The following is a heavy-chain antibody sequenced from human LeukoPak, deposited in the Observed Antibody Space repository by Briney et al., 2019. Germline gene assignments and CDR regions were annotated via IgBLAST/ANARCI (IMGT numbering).Heavy chain of an antibody. Sequence: RASVKVSCKASGYTFTSYGISWVRQAPGQGLEWMGWISAYNGNTNYAQKLQGRVTMTTDTSTSTAYMELRSLRSDDTAVYYCAREDYDYVWGSYRYALRFDPWGQGTLVTVSS. CDR1: GYTFTSYG. J-gene: IGHJ5*02. D-gene: IGHD3-16*02. CDR2: ISAYNGNT. V-gene: IGHV1-18*01. CDR3: AREDYDYVWGSYRYALRFDP.